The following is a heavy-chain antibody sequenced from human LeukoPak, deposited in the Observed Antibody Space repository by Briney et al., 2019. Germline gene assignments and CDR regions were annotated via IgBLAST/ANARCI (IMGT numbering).Heavy chain of an antibody. CDR3: ATPTPYNYDSSGYYRFDY. V-gene: IGHV3-15*01. CDR2: IKSKTDGGTT. Sequence: GGSLRLSCAASGFTFGNAWINWVRQAPGKGLEWVGRIKSKTDGGTTDYAAPVKGRFTISRDDSKNTLYLQMNSLKTEDTAVYYCATPTPYNYDSSGYYRFDYWGQGTLVTVSS. CDR1: GFTFGNAW. J-gene: IGHJ4*02. D-gene: IGHD3-22*01.